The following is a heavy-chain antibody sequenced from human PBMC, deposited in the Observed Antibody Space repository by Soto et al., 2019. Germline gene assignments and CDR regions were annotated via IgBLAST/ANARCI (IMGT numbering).Heavy chain of an antibody. CDR1: GFTFSKAW. J-gene: IGHJ4*02. CDR2: IKSKTDGGTT. D-gene: IGHD1-20*01. V-gene: IGHV3-15*01. Sequence: PGGSLRLSCAAYGFTFSKAWMSWFSQDPGKGLEWVGHIKSKTDGGTTDYAAPVKGRFTISRDDSKNTLYLQVNSLKAEDTAVYYCATEGITSRPPFDYWGQGTLVTVSS. CDR3: ATEGITSRPPFDY.